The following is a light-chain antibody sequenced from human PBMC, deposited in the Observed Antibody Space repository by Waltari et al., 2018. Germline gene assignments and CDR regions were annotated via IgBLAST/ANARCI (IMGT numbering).Light chain of an antibody. CDR2: GNS. V-gene: IGLV1-40*01. CDR1: SSNIGAGYD. J-gene: IGLJ2*01. Sequence: QSVLTQPPSVSGAPGQRVTISCTGSSSNIGAGYDVYWYQQLPGRAPKLLIYGNSNRPSGVPDRFSGSKSATSASLAITGLQAEDEADYYCQSYDSSLSVVFGGGTTLTVL. CDR3: QSYDSSLSVV.